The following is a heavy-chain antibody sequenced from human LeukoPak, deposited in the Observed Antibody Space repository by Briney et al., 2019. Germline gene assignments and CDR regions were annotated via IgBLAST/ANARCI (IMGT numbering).Heavy chain of an antibody. V-gene: IGHV3-23*01. CDR2: ISGSGGAT. J-gene: IGHJ4*02. CDR1: GSTFSNSA. Sequence: AGGSLRLSCVASGSTFSNSAMSWVRQAPGKGLEWVSAISGSGGATYYADSVKGRFTISRDNSKNTLYLQMNSLRAEDTAVYYCAKGGGSIFFDYWGQGTLVTVSS. D-gene: IGHD1-26*01. CDR3: AKGGGSIFFDY.